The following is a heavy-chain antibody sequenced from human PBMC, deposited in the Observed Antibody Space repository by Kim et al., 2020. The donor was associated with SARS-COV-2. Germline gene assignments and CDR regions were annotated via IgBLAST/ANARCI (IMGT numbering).Heavy chain of an antibody. V-gene: IGHV3-15*01. Sequence: GGTTDYAALGKGRFTISRDDSKTTLYLQMNSLTTEDTGVYYCTTGGGNNWGQGTLVTVSS. CDR3: TTGGGNN. D-gene: IGHD2-15*01. CDR2: GGTT. J-gene: IGHJ4*02.